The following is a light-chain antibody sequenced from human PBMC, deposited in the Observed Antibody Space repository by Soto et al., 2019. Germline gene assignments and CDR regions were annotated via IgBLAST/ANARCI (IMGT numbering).Light chain of an antibody. Sequence: DIQMTQSPSSLSASVGDRVTITCQASQDIKNYLNWYQQKPGKAPKLLIYAASSLQSGVPSRFSGSGSGTDFTLTISSLQPEDFATYYCQQSYSTHPTFGQGTRLEI. CDR1: QDIKNY. J-gene: IGKJ5*01. V-gene: IGKV1-39*01. CDR2: AAS. CDR3: QQSYSTHPT.